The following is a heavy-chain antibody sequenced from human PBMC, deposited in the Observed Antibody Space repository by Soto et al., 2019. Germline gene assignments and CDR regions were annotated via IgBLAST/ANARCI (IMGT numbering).Heavy chain of an antibody. J-gene: IGHJ4*02. V-gene: IGHV3-30*18. CDR1: GFTFSSHG. CDR3: AKDLVVAGIREFDY. D-gene: IGHD6-19*01. CDR2: ISYDGIRE. Sequence: QVQLVESGGGVVQPGRSLRLSCAASGFTFSSHGMHWVRQAPGKGLEWVAVISYDGIREHYADSVKGRFTISRDNSKNMLYLQMNSLRTEDTAVYYCAKDLVVAGIREFDYWGQGTLVTVSS.